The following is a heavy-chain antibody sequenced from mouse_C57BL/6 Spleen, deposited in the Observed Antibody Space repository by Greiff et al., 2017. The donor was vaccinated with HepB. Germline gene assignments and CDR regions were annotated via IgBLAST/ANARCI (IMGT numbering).Heavy chain of an antibody. D-gene: IGHD2-5*01. CDR1: GYTFTSYW. V-gene: IGHV1-74*01. CDR2: IHPSDSDT. Sequence: QVHVKQPGAELVKPGASVKVSCKASGYTFTSYWMHWVKQRPGQGLEWIGRIHPSDSDTNYNQKFKGKATLTVDKSSSTAYMQLSSLTSEDSAVYYCAIDSNYGNWYFDVWGTGTTVTVSS. CDR3: AIDSNYGNWYFDV. J-gene: IGHJ1*03.